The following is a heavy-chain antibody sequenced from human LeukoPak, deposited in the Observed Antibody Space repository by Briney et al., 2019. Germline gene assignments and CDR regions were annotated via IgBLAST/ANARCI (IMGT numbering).Heavy chain of an antibody. CDR3: ARRVGYCSSTSCPFDAFDI. CDR2: IYPGDSDT. J-gene: IGHJ3*02. Sequence: GESLKISCKGSAYSFTSYWIGWVRQMPGKGLEWMGIIYPGDSDTRYSPSFQGQVTISADKSISTAYLQWSSLKASDTAMYYCARRVGYCSSTSCPFDAFDIWGQGTMVTVSS. CDR1: AYSFTSYW. V-gene: IGHV5-51*01. D-gene: IGHD2-2*01.